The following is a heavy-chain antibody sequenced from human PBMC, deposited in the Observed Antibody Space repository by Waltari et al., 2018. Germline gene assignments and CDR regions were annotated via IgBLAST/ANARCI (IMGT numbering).Heavy chain of an antibody. V-gene: IGHV3-23*01. CDR2: ISDSGVIT. D-gene: IGHD3-22*01. Sequence: EVHLLESGGGLAQPGGSLRLPCAASGFNFISYAVSWVRQAPGKGLEWVSGISDSGVITKYADSVKGRFTVSRDNSKNTVFLQLNSLRAEDTAIYYCARHLYSIDYLELGNWGQGTLVTVSS. CDR1: GFNFISYA. CDR3: ARHLYSIDYLELGN. J-gene: IGHJ4*02.